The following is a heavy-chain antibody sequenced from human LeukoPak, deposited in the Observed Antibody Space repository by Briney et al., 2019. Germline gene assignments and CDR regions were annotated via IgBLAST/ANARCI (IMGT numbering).Heavy chain of an antibody. CDR1: GFTFSSYW. V-gene: IGHV3-7*01. J-gene: IGHJ6*03. D-gene: IGHD6-19*01. Sequence: GGSLRLSCAASGFTFSSYWMNWVRQAPGKGLEWVANIKQDGSEKYYVDSVKGRFTMSRDNAKNSLYLQMNSLRAEDTAVYYCARADGVPVAGTPYYYYYMDVWGKGTTVTISS. CDR3: ARADGVPVAGTPYYYYYMDV. CDR2: IKQDGSEK.